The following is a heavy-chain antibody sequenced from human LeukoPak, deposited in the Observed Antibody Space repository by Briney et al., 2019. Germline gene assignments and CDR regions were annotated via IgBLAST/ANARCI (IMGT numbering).Heavy chain of an antibody. J-gene: IGHJ4*02. V-gene: IGHV4-34*01. CDR3: PRRYSGYDYDY. CDR1: GGSFSGYY. Sequence: SETLSLTCAVYGGSFSGYYWSWIRQPPGKGLEWIGEINHSGSTNYNPSLKSRVTISVDTSRNQFSLKLSSVTAADTAVYYCPRRYSGYDYDYWGQGTLVTVSS. D-gene: IGHD5-12*01. CDR2: INHSGST.